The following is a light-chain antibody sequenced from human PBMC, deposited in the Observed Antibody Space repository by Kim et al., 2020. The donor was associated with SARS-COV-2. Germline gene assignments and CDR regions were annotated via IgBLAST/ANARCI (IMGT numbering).Light chain of an antibody. CDR2: GKD. Sequence: SSELTQDPSVSVAVRQIVWSSCQVDSLRTYFGYWYQQKPGQAPKLVIYGKDKRPSGIPARFSGSGSGNTASLTITGPQAEDEADYYCASRDSSCNLFVFGSGPKLSV. CDR1: SLRTYF. CDR3: ASRDSSCNLFV. J-gene: IGLJ1*01. V-gene: IGLV3-19*01.